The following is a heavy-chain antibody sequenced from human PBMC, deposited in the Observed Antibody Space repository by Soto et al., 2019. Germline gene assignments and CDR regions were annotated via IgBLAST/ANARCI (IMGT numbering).Heavy chain of an antibody. V-gene: IGHV4-59*01. Sequence: QVQLQESGPGLVKPSETLSLTCTVSGGSISSYYWSWIRQPPGRGLEWIGYIFYSGNTDYNPSLKSRVTISLDTSKNQFSLRLSSVTAADTAVYYCARDRSYRTSRYDAFDIWGQGTMVTVSS. CDR1: GGSISSYY. J-gene: IGHJ3*02. CDR2: IFYSGNT. D-gene: IGHD6-6*01. CDR3: ARDRSYRTSRYDAFDI.